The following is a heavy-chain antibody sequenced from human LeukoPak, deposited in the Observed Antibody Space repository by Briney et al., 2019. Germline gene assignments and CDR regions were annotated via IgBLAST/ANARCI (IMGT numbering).Heavy chain of an antibody. V-gene: IGHV4-39*07. Sequence: PSETLSLTCTVSGGSISSSTYYWGWVPPPPGKGLEWVGRIFYSGRTYYNPSLKSRVTMSVDTSKNLFSLRLSSGNAPGRAVFYCARGILSTSIAAPYYWGQGTLVTVSS. J-gene: IGHJ4*02. D-gene: IGHD6-13*01. CDR1: GGSISSSTYY. CDR3: ARGILSTSIAAPYY. CDR2: IFYSGRT.